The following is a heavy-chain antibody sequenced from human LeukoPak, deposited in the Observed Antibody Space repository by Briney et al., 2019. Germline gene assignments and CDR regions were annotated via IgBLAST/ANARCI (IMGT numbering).Heavy chain of an antibody. CDR1: GYTFTSYD. J-gene: IGHJ6*03. Sequence: ASVKVSCKASGYTFTSYDINWVRQATGQRLEWMGWMNPNSGNTGYAQKFQGRVTMTRNTSISTAYMELSSLRSEDTAVYYCARRPSSWDNYYYYYYMDVWGKGTTVTVSS. D-gene: IGHD6-13*01. V-gene: IGHV1-8*01. CDR3: ARRPSSWDNYYYYYYMDV. CDR2: MNPNSGNT.